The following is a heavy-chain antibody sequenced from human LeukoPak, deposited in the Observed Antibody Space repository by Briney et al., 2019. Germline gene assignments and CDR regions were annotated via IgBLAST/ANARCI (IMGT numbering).Heavy chain of an antibody. CDR1: GGSISSGGYY. Sequence: SETLSLTCTVSGGSISSGGYYWSWIRQHPGKGLEWIGYIYYSGSTNYNPSLKSRVTISVDTSKNQFSLKLSSVTAADTAVYYCARYATYGYYYGMDVWGQGTTVTVSS. D-gene: IGHD4-17*01. CDR3: ARYATYGYYYGMDV. CDR2: IYYSGST. J-gene: IGHJ6*02. V-gene: IGHV4-61*08.